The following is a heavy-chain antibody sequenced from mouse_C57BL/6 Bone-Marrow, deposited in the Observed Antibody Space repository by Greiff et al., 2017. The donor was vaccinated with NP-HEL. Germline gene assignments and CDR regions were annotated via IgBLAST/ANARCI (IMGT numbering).Heavy chain of an antibody. Sequence: QVQLKESGAELVKPGASVKLSCKASGYTFTEYTIHWVKQRSGQGLEWIGWFYPGSGSIKYNEKFKDKATLTADKSSSTVYMELSRLTSEDSAVYFCARHEDKIIYYYGSSYGYFDVWGTGTTVTVSS. CDR1: GYTFTEYT. J-gene: IGHJ1*03. CDR3: ARHEDKIIYYYGSSYGYFDV. CDR2: FYPGSGSI. V-gene: IGHV1-62-2*01. D-gene: IGHD1-1*01.